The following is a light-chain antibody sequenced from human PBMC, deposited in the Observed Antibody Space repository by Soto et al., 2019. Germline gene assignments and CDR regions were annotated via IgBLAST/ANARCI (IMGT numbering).Light chain of an antibody. CDR3: CSFASRNTYI. CDR1: SSDVGAYNH. V-gene: IGLV2-14*01. J-gene: IGLJ1*01. CDR2: DVS. Sequence: HSVLTQAASVSGSPGQSIAISCTGTSSDVGAYNHVSWYQQHPGKAPELMIFDVSNRPSGVSDRFSGSKSGNTASLTISGLQAEDEADYYCCSFASRNTYIFGSGTKVTVL.